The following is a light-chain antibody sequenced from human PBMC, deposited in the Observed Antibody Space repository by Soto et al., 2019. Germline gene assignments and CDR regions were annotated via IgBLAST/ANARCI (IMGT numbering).Light chain of an antibody. CDR1: SSNIGSNT. V-gene: IGLV1-44*01. CDR3: ATWDDSLNGWV. J-gene: IGLJ3*02. CDR2: NND. Sequence: QSVLTQPPSASGTPGQRVAISCSGGSSNIGSNTLNWYQQFPGTAPKLLIYNNDQRPSGVPDRFSGSKSGTSASLAISGLQSEDASDYYCATWDDSLNGWVFGGGTKLTVL.